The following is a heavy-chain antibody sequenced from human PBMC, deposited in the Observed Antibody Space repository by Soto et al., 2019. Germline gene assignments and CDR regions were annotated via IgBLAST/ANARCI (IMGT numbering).Heavy chain of an antibody. D-gene: IGHD2-15*01. J-gene: IGHJ3*02. Sequence: EVQLVESGGGLVQPGGSLRLSCVASGFTFSSYWMHWVRQAPGKGLDWVANINGDGSEKNYVESVKGRITISRDNAKNSLYLQMNSLRDEDTAVYFCVRDADYGSGGGWYDAYDMWGQGTMVTVSS. CDR2: INGDGSEK. CDR3: VRDADYGSGGGWYDAYDM. V-gene: IGHV3-7*01. CDR1: GFTFSSYW.